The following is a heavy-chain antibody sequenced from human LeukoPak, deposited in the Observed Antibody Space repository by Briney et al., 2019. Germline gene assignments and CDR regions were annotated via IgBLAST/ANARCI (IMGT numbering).Heavy chain of an antibody. CDR1: GDSVSSNSAA. CDR3: ARDNDYVPYYFDF. D-gene: IGHD4-17*01. Sequence: SQTLSLTCAISGDSVSSNSAAWNWIRQSPSRGLEWLGRTYYRPKWYNDDAVSVKSRITINPDTTKNQFSLQLNSVTPEDTAVYYCARDNDYVPYYFDFWGQGTLVTVSS. J-gene: IGHJ4*02. V-gene: IGHV6-1*01. CDR2: TYYRPKWYN.